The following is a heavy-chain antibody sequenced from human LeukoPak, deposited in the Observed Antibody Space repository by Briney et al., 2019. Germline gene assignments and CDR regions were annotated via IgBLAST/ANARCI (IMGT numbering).Heavy chain of an antibody. CDR3: ARVSSIAARNDYMDV. CDR2: INHRGST. CDR1: GGSFSGYY. Sequence: PSETLSLTCAVYGGSFSGYYWSWIRQPPGKGLEWIGEINHRGSTNYNPSLKSRVTISVDTSKNQFSLKLSSVAAADTAVYYCARVSSIAARNDYMDVWGKGTTVTVSS. D-gene: IGHD6-6*01. J-gene: IGHJ6*03. V-gene: IGHV4-34*01.